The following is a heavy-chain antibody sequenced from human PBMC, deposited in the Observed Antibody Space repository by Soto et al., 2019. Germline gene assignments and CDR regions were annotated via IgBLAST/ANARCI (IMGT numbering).Heavy chain of an antibody. V-gene: IGHV4-39*02. CDR1: GGSISSSSYY. J-gene: IGHJ5*02. CDR2: IYYSGST. CDR3: ATQEVGGSYVYTFDP. Sequence: SQTLSLTCTVSGGSISSSSYYWGWIRQPPGKGLEWIGSIYYSGSTYYNPSLKSRVTISVDTSKNHFSLKLSSVTAADTAVYYCATQEVGGSYVYTFDPWGQGTLVTVSS. D-gene: IGHD1-26*01.